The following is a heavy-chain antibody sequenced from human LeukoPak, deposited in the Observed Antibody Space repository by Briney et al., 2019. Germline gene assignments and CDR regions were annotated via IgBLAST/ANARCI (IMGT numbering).Heavy chain of an antibody. CDR1: GFTFSSYG. CDR2: IWYDGSNK. D-gene: IGHD1-26*01. CDR3: AKDGPPYSGSYFPYNWFDP. V-gene: IGHV3-33*06. J-gene: IGHJ5*02. Sequence: GGSLRLSCAASGFTFSSYGMHWVRQAPGKGLEWVAVIWYDGSNKYYADSVKARFTISRDNSKNTLYLQMNSLRAEDTAVYYCAKDGPPYSGSYFPYNWFDPWGQGTLVTVSS.